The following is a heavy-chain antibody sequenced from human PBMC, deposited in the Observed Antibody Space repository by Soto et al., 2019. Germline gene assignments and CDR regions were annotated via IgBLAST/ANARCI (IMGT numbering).Heavy chain of an antibody. CDR2: IYYSGST. J-gene: IGHJ3*02. CDR1: GGSISSYY. CDR3: ARDGDDYGDIDAFDI. D-gene: IGHD4-17*01. V-gene: IGHV4-59*01. Sequence: QVQLQESGPGLVKPSETLSLTCTVSGGSISSYYWSWIRQPPGKGLEWIGYIYYSGSTNYNPSLKSRVNISVDTSKNQFSLKLSSVTAADTAVYYCARDGDDYGDIDAFDIWGQGTMVTVSS.